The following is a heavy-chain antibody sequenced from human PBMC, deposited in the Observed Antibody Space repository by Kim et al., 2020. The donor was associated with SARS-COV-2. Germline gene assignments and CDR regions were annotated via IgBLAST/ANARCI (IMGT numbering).Heavy chain of an antibody. J-gene: IGHJ6*02. CDR1: GFTFSSYG. Sequence: GGSLRLSCAASGFTFSSYGMHWVRQAPGKGLEWVAVIWYDGSNKYYADSVKGRFTISRDNSKNTLYLQMNSLRAEDTAVYYCARDSLQWLVPYGMGVWGQGTTVNGSS. D-gene: IGHD6-19*01. V-gene: IGHV3-33*08. CDR3: ARDSLQWLVPYGMGV. CDR2: IWYDGSNK.